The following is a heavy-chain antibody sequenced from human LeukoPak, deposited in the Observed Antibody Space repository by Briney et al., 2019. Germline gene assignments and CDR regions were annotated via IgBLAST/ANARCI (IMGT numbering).Heavy chain of an antibody. J-gene: IGHJ4*02. CDR3: ARTNSLDY. CDR2: ISGSSSKT. V-gene: IGHV3-11*03. CDR1: GFAFSDYY. Sequence: GGSLRLSCAASGFAFSDYYMSWIRQAPGKGLEWVSWISGSSSKTSYADSVKGRFTISRDNAKNSVYLQMNSLRAEDTAAYYCARTNSLDYWGQGTLVTVSS.